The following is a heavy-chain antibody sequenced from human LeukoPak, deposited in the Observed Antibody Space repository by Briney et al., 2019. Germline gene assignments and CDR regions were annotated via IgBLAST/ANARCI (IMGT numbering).Heavy chain of an antibody. V-gene: IGHV1-8*01. J-gene: IGHJ4*02. CDR3: ARSRGYYDSSGYYEVADY. D-gene: IGHD3-22*01. Sequence: GASVKVSCKASGYTFTSYDINWVRQATGQGLEWMGWMNPNSGNTGYAQKFQGRVTMTRNTSISTAYMELSSLRSEDTAVYYCARSRGYYDSSGYYEVADYWGQGTLVTVSS. CDR2: MNPNSGNT. CDR1: GYTFTSYD.